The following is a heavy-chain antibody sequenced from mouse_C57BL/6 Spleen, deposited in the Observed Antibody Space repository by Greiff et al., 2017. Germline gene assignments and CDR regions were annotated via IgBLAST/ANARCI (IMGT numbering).Heavy chain of an antibody. V-gene: IGHV14-3*01. Sequence: EVQLKESVAELVRPGASVKLSCTASGFNIKNTYMHWVKQRPEQGLEWIGRIDPANGNTKYAPKFQGKATITADTSSNTAYLQLSSLASEDTAIYYCARTTVVTDWYFDVWGTGTTVTVSS. CDR3: ARTTVVTDWYFDV. D-gene: IGHD1-1*01. CDR1: GFNIKNTY. CDR2: IDPANGNT. J-gene: IGHJ1*03.